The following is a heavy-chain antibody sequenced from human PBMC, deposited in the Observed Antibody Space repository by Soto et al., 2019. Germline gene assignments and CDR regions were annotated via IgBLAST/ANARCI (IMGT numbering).Heavy chain of an antibody. CDR2: IYYSGST. J-gene: IGHJ4*02. V-gene: IGHV4-61*05. D-gene: IGHD5-18*01. CDR3: VSGYPWVGFDY. CDR1: GCSISSSSYY. Sequence: SETLSLTCVFSGCSISSSSYYLGWIRQPPGKGLEWIGYIYYSGSTNYNPSLKSRVTISVDTSKNQFSLKLSSVTAADTAVYNCVSGYPWVGFDYWGQGTLVTVSS.